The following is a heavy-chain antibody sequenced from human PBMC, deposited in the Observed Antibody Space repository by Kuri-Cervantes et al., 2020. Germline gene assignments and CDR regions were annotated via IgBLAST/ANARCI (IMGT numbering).Heavy chain of an antibody. CDR3: VFSTESSSDY. D-gene: IGHD2/OR15-2a*01. Sequence: GESLKISCAASGLTFSGLWMHWVRQAPGKGLVWVSRVNNDESSANYADSVKGRFTISRDTARKTLYLQMHSLRVDDTATYYCVFSTESSSDYWGQGARVTVSS. CDR1: GLTFSGLW. CDR2: VNNDESSA. V-gene: IGHV3-74*01. J-gene: IGHJ4*02.